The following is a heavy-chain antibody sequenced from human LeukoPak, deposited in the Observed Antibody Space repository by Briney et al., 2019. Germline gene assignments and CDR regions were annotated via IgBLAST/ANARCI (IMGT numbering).Heavy chain of an antibody. J-gene: IGHJ5*01. Sequence: GGSLRLSCAGSGFSVSNYYMNWVRQAPGKGLEWVSLIRDSGATFYADSVKGRFTISRDNSKNTIYHQMNRLRVEDTAVYFCARDRAVTQVWVEFDSWGQGTQVTVSS. CDR2: IRDSGAT. CDR3: ARDRAVTQVWVEFDS. CDR1: GFSVSNYY. V-gene: IGHV3-66*03. D-gene: IGHD3-16*01.